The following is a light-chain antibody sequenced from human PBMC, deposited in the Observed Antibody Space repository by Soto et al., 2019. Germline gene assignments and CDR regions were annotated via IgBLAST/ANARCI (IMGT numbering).Light chain of an antibody. V-gene: IGKV1-5*03. CDR1: QSISTW. CDR2: KAS. CDR3: QQYSAYPYT. J-gene: IGKJ2*01. Sequence: DIQMTESPSTLSVSVGDRVTITCRASQSISTWLAWYQQKPGKAPNLLIYKASTLQSGVPSRFSGSGSGTEFTLTISSLQPDDFATYYCQQYSAYPYTFGQGTKVDIK.